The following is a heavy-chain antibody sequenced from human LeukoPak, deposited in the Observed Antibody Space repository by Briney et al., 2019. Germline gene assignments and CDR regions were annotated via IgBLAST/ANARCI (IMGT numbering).Heavy chain of an antibody. J-gene: IGHJ4*02. Sequence: GGSLRLSCAASGFTFKTYGMHWVRQAPGKGLEWVAVISSDGSYKYYADSVKGRFTISRDNAKNSLYLQMNNLRDEDTAVYYCARFSGNAFDYWGQGALVTVSS. V-gene: IGHV3-30*03. D-gene: IGHD3-10*01. CDR1: GFTFKTYG. CDR3: ARFSGNAFDY. CDR2: ISSDGSYK.